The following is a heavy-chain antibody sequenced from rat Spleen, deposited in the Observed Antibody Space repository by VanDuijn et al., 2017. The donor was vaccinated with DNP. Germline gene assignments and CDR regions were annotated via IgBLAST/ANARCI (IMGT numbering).Heavy chain of an antibody. Sequence: QVQLKESGPGLMQPSQTLSLTCNVSGFSLTNYGITWVRQPPGKGLEWVGTVWSGGSRYYNSALKSRLSISRDTSKSQVFLKMNSLQTEDTATYYCASTLVNYGTYGYYAMDAWGQGTSVTVSS. J-gene: IGHJ4*01. CDR3: ASTLVNYGTYGYYAMDA. CDR1: GFSLTNYG. D-gene: IGHD1-3*01. V-gene: IGHV2-4*01. CDR2: VWSGGSR.